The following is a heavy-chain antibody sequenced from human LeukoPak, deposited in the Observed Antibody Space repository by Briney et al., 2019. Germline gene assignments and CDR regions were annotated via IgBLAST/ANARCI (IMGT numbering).Heavy chain of an antibody. D-gene: IGHD5-24*01. J-gene: IGHJ4*02. CDR3: ARDPNQLYYFDY. Sequence: PGGSLRLSCAASGFTFSSYAMHWVRQAPGKGLEWVAVISYDGSTKYYADSVKGRFTISRDNSKNTLYLQMNSLRAEDTAVYYCARDPNQLYYFDYWGQGTLVTVSS. V-gene: IGHV3-30-3*01. CDR1: GFTFSSYA. CDR2: ISYDGSTK.